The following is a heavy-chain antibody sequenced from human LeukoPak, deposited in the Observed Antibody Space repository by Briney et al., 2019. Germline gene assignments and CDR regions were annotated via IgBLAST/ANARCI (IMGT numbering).Heavy chain of an antibody. CDR2: ISWNSGSI. J-gene: IGHJ4*02. Sequence: GGSLRLSCAASGFTFDDYAMHWVRQAPGKGLEWVSGISWNSGSIGYADSVKGRFTISRDNAKNSLYLQMNSLRAEDTALYYCAKDRYSSSWYEFDYWGQGTLVTVSS. D-gene: IGHD6-13*01. CDR1: GFTFDDYA. V-gene: IGHV3-9*01. CDR3: AKDRYSSSWYEFDY.